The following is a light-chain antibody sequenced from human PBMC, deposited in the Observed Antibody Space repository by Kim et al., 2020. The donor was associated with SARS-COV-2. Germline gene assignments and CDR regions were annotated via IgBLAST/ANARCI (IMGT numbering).Light chain of an antibody. V-gene: IGKV3-11*01. J-gene: IGKJ2*03. Sequence: EMVLTQSPATLSLSPGERATLSCRASQSVSSYLAWYQQKPGQAPRLLIYDASNRATGIPARFSGSGSGTDFTLTISSLEPEDFAVYYCQQRRNWPPSYRLGPGPKLET. CDR2: DAS. CDR3: QQRRNWPPSYR. CDR1: QSVSSY.